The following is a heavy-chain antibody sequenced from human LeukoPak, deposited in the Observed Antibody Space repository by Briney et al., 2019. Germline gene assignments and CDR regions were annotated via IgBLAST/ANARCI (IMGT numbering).Heavy chain of an antibody. CDR3: ARGYCSSTSCYASWFDP. V-gene: IGHV4-34*01. CDR2: INHSGST. Sequence: SETLSLTCAVYGGSFGGYYWSWIRQPPGKGLEWIGEINHSGSTNYNPSLKSRVTISVDTSKNQFSLKLSSVTAADTAVYYCARGYCSSTSCYASWFDPWGQGTLVTVSS. J-gene: IGHJ5*02. CDR1: GGSFGGYY. D-gene: IGHD2-2*01.